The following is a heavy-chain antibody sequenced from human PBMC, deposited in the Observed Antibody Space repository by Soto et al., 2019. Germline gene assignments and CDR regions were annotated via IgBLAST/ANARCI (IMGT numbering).Heavy chain of an antibody. Sequence: ASVKFSCKASGYTFINDGISWVRQAPGQGLEWLGWISPNNGHTKYARKFQDRLTMTTDTSTTTAYLELRSLRSDDTAVYFCARDQLHFLDYYFENWGQGALVTSPQ. CDR1: GYTFINDG. D-gene: IGHD3-3*01. CDR3: ARDQLHFLDYYFEN. V-gene: IGHV1-18*01. J-gene: IGHJ4*02. CDR2: ISPNNGHT.